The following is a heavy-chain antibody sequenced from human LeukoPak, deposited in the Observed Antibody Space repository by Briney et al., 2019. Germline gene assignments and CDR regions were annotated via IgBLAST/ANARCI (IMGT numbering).Heavy chain of an antibody. V-gene: IGHV3-15*04. CDR1: GLTFSKAW. J-gene: IGHJ3*01. D-gene: IGHD2-2*01. Sequence: GGSLRLSCVASGLTFSKAWMNWVRQAPGKGLEWVGRIESRAGGRTTDYSAPVKGRFTISRDDSKITLYLQMNSLKTDDTAVYYCTTGGIVSAASQPWSAFDFWAKGQWSPSLQ. CDR3: TTGGIVSAASQPWSAFDF. CDR2: IESRAGGRTT.